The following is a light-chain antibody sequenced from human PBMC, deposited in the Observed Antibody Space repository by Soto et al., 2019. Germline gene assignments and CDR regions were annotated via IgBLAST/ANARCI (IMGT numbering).Light chain of an antibody. CDR2: RAS. Sequence: DIQMTQSPSTLSASVGDRVTITCRASQTISSWLAWYQQKPGKAPKLLIYRASTLESGVPSRFSGSGSGTKFTLTISGLQPDDFATYYCQHYNTYSWTFGQGTKV. CDR3: QHYNTYSWT. V-gene: IGKV1-5*03. CDR1: QTISSW. J-gene: IGKJ1*01.